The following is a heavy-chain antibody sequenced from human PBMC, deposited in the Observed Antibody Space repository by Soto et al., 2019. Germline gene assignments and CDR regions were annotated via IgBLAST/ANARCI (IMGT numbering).Heavy chain of an antibody. CDR2: IYHSGST. CDR1: GYSISSGYY. D-gene: IGHD6-19*01. CDR3: ASNPWLVPSHYYYYGMDV. Sequence: SETLSLTCAVSGYSISSGYYWGWIRQPPGKGLEWIGSIYHSGSTYYNPSLKSRVTISVDTSKNQFSLKLSSVTAADKAVDYCASNPWLVPSHYYYYGMDVWGQGTTVTVSS. V-gene: IGHV4-38-2*01. J-gene: IGHJ6*02.